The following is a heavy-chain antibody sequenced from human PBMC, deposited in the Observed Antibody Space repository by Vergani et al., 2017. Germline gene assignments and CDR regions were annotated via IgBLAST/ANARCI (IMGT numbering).Heavy chain of an antibody. V-gene: IGHV3-23*01. CDR1: GFSFSSYA. D-gene: IGHD3-3*01. CDR2: ISGRGGST. J-gene: IGHJ6*02. Sequence: EVQLLESGGGLVQPGGSLRLSCAASGFSFSSYAMSWVRQAPGKGLEWVSGISGRGGSTYYADSVKGRFTISRDNSKNTLYLQMNSLRAEDTALYYCAKVPYYDLWSGRVATYGMDVGGQGRTVTVSS. CDR3: AKVPYYDLWSGRVATYGMDV.